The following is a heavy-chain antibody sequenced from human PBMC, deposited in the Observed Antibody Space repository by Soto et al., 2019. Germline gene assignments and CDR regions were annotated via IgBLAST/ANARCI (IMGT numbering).Heavy chain of an antibody. V-gene: IGHV3-30*18. J-gene: IGHJ3*02. CDR2: ISYDGSNK. Sequence: PGGSLRLSCAASGFTFSSYGMHWVRQAPGKGLEWVAVISYDGSNKYYADSVKGRFTISRDNSKNTLYLQMNSLRAEDTAVYYCAKDITMIVVEGAFDIWGQGTMVTVSS. D-gene: IGHD3-22*01. CDR3: AKDITMIVVEGAFDI. CDR1: GFTFSSYG.